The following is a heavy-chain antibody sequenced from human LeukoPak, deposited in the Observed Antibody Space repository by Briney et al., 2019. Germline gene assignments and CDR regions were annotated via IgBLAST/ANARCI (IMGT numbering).Heavy chain of an antibody. CDR1: GYSFTNYW. J-gene: IGHJ4*02. Sequence: GESLNISCKGSGYSFTNYWIGWVRQMPGKGLDWMGIIYPDDSDTRYSPSFQGQVTISADKSISTAYLQWGSLKASDTATYYCAIIYADSRAFDYWGQGTLVTVSS. CDR2: IYPDDSDT. D-gene: IGHD4-17*01. V-gene: IGHV5-51*01. CDR3: AIIYADSRAFDY.